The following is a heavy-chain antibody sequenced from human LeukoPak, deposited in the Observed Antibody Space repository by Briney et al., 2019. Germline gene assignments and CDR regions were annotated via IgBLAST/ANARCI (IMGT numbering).Heavy chain of an antibody. CDR3: ASDSGSSYYYYYGMDV. D-gene: IGHD6-13*01. V-gene: IGHV4-34*01. J-gene: IGHJ6*02. CDR2: INHSGST. CDR1: GGSFSGYY. Sequence: SETLSLTCAVYGGSFSGYYWSWTRQPPGKGLEWIGEINHSGSTNYNPSLKSRVTISVDTSKNQFPLKLSSVTAADTAVYYCASDSGSSYYYYYGMDVWGQGTTVTVSS.